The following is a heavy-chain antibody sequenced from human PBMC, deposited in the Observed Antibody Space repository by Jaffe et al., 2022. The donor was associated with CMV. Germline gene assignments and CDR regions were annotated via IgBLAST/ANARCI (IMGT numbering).Heavy chain of an antibody. CDR3: ASHAIGYCSGGSCYPSYYYGMDV. V-gene: IGHV1-69*01. Sequence: QVQLVQSGAEVKKPGSSVKVSCKASGGTFSSYAISWVRQAPGQGLEWMGGIIPIFGTANYAQKFQGRVTITADESTSTAYMELSSLRSEDTAVYYCASHAIGYCSGGSCYPSYYYGMDVWGQGTTVTVSS. D-gene: IGHD2-15*01. J-gene: IGHJ6*02. CDR2: IIPIFGTA. CDR1: GGTFSSYA.